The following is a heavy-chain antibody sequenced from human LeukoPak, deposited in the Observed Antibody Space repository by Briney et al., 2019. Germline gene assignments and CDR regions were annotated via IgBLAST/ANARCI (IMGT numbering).Heavy chain of an antibody. CDR2: ISGSSGST. CDR3: AKSETSYYYYMDV. Sequence: GGSLRLSCVASGFSFSTYGMHWVRQAPGKGLEWVSGISGSSGSTYYADSVKGRFTISRDNSKNTLYVQMNSLRAEDTAVYYCAKSETSYYYYMDVWGKGTTVTVSS. CDR1: GFSFSTYG. V-gene: IGHV3-23*01. J-gene: IGHJ6*03.